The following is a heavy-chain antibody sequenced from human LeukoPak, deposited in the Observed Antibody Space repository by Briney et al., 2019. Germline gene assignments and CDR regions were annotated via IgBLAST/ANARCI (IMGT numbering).Heavy chain of an antibody. V-gene: IGHV1-69*05. D-gene: IGHD3-22*01. J-gene: IGHJ4*02. Sequence: SVKVSCKASGGTFSSYAISWVRQAPGRGLEWMGRIIPIFGTANYAQKFQGRVTITTDESTSTAYMELSSLRSEDTAVYYCAIVDSSGLDYDYWGQGTLVTVSS. CDR1: GGTFSSYA. CDR3: AIVDSSGLDYDY. CDR2: IIPIFGTA.